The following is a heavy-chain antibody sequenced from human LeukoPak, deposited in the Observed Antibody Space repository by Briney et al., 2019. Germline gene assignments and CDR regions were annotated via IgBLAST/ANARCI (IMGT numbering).Heavy chain of an antibody. CDR2: LSDEGSKK. D-gene: IGHD2-21*02. Sequence: GGSLRLSCAASGFTVSSYAMHWVRQAPGKGREWVAVLSDEGSKKYYADSVKGRFTISRDNFKNTLYLQMNSLRAEDTAVYYYARDKTAGLDYWDQGTLVTVSS. CDR3: ARDKTAGLDY. V-gene: IGHV3-30-3*01. CDR1: GFTVSSYA. J-gene: IGHJ4*02.